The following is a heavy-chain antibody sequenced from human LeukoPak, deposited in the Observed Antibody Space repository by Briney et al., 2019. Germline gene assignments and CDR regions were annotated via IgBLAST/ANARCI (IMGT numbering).Heavy chain of an antibody. CDR1: GGSLSGYY. V-gene: IGHV4-34*01. CDR2: INHSGST. D-gene: IGHD5-24*01. Sequence: PSETLSLTCAVYGGSLSGYYWSWIRQPPGKGLEWIGEINHSGSTNYNPSLKSRVAISVDTSKNQFSLKLISVTAADTAVYYCARGRDGYKNYWGQGTLVTVSS. J-gene: IGHJ4*02. CDR3: ARGRDGYKNY.